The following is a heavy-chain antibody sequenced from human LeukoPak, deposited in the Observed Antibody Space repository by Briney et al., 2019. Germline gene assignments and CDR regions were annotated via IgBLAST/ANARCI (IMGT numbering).Heavy chain of an antibody. CDR1: GGSMSANSYY. D-gene: IGHD3-10*01. V-gene: IGHV4-39*01. CDR3: ARNNSLVRGALDY. Sequence: PSETLSLTCSVSGGSMSANSYYWGWIRRPPGKGLEWIGSVFYSGSPYYNPSFKSRLTIPVDTSKNQFSLRLTSVTAADTAVYYCARNNSLVRGALDYWGQGILVTVSS. J-gene: IGHJ4*01. CDR2: VFYSGSP.